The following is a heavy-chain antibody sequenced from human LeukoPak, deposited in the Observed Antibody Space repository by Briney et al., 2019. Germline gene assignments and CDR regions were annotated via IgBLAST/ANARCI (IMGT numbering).Heavy chain of an antibody. CDR1: GFTFSSYG. D-gene: IGHD3-3*01. V-gene: IGHV3-30*18. CDR3: AKDYNSEWLSEIDY. CDR2: K. J-gene: IGHJ4*02. Sequence: GGSLRLSCAASGFTFSSYGMHWVRQAPGKGLEWVAVKYYADSVKGRFTISRDNSKNTLYLQMNSLRAEDTAVYYCAKDYNSEWLSEIDYWGQGTLVTVSP.